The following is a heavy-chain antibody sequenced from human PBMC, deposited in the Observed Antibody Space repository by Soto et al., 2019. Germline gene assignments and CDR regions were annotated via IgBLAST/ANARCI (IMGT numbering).Heavy chain of an antibody. CDR2: ISSGGTTI. Sequence: QVQLVESGGGLVKPVGSLRLSCAVSGFTFKDFCMGWIRQAPGKGLEWVSYISSGGTTIYYADSVKGRFTSSRDNAKNSLYLQMTRLRAEDTAVYYWERDLQALVFPEVFDIWGQGTMVTVSS. CDR1: GFTFKDFC. CDR3: ERDLQALVFPEVFDI. V-gene: IGHV3-11*01. J-gene: IGHJ3*02. D-gene: IGHD2-21*01.